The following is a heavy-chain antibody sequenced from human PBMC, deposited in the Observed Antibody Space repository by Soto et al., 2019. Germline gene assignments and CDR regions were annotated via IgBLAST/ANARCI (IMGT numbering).Heavy chain of an antibody. Sequence: PGGSLRLSCAASGFTFSSYDMHWVRQATGKGLEWVSAIGTAGDTYYPGSVKGRFTISRENAKNSLYLQMNSLRAGDTAVYYCARVRRIAAAGTSKRGSSYYYYYYMDVWGKGTTVTVSS. D-gene: IGHD6-13*01. CDR1: GFTFSSYD. V-gene: IGHV3-13*01. J-gene: IGHJ6*03. CDR3: ARVRRIAAAGTSKRGSSYYYYYYMDV. CDR2: IGTAGDT.